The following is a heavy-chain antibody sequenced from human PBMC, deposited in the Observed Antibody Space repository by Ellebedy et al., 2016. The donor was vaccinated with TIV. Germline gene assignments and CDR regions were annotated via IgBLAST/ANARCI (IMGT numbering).Heavy chain of an antibody. CDR2: IVPFLDST. CDR3: ARDVEEMTTYYAMHV. J-gene: IGHJ6*02. Sequence: SVKVSXXASGGTFSRRSISWVRLAPGQGLEWMGGIVPFLDSTNYAQKFQGRVSITADISTSTAYMELRSLRSDDSAVYFCARDVEEMTTYYAMHVWGQGTTVTVAS. V-gene: IGHV1-69*10. CDR1: GGTFSRRS. D-gene: IGHD5-24*01.